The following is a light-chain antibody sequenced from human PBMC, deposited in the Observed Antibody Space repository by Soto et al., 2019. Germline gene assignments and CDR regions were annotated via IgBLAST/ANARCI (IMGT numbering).Light chain of an antibody. CDR1: QSVSSN. Sequence: EIVMTQSPATLSVSPGERATFSCRASQSVSSNLAWYQQKPGQAPRLLIYGASTRATGIPARFSGSGSGTEFTLTISSQQSEDFAVYYCQQYTGSPWTFGQGTKVNIK. J-gene: IGKJ1*01. CDR2: GAS. CDR3: QQYTGSPWT. V-gene: IGKV3-15*01.